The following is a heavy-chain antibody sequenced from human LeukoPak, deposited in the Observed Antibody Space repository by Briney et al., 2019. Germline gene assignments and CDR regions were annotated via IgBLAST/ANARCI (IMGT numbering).Heavy chain of an antibody. CDR2: IYYSGST. CDR1: GGSISGYY. CDR3: ARRGYASSWSFDY. V-gene: IGHV4-59*08. Sequence: SETLSLTCTVSGGSISGYYWSWVRQPPGKGLEWIGYIYYSGSTKYNPSLKSRVTISVDTSKNQFSLKLSSVTAADTAVYYCARRGYASSWSFDYWGQGTLVTVSS. J-gene: IGHJ4*02. D-gene: IGHD6-13*01.